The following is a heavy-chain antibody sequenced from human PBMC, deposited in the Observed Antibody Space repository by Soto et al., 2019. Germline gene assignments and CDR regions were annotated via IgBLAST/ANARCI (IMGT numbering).Heavy chain of an antibody. CDR3: ARGGPHGWGSSWPLDY. Sequence: SVKVSCKASGGTFNSYAISWVRQAPGQGLEWMGGIIPIFGTANYAQKFQARVTITADESTSTAYMDLSSLRSEDTAVYYCARGGPHGWGSSWPLDYWGQGTLVTVSS. CDR2: IIPIFGTA. J-gene: IGHJ4*02. V-gene: IGHV1-69*13. D-gene: IGHD6-13*01. CDR1: GGTFNSYA.